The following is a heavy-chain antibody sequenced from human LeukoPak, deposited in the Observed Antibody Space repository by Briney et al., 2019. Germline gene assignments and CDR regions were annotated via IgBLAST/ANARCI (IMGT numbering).Heavy chain of an antibody. V-gene: IGHV3-9*03. Sequence: SLRLSCAASGFTFDDYAMHWVRQAPGKGLEWVSGISWNSGSIGYADSVKGRFTISRDNAKNSLYLQMNSLSAEDMAVYYCAKADGDSDAFDIWGQGTMVTVSS. CDR3: AKADGDSDAFDI. J-gene: IGHJ3*02. D-gene: IGHD4-17*01. CDR1: GFTFDDYA. CDR2: ISWNSGSI.